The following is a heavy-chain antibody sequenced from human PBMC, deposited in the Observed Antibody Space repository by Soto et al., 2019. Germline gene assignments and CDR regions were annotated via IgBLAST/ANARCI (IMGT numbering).Heavy chain of an antibody. CDR2: IYYSGST. V-gene: IGHV4-39*02. CDR3: AREGGDSGYDLDY. CDR1: GDSISSSSYY. Sequence: QLQLQESGPGLVKPSETLSLTCTVSGDSISSSSYYWGWIRQPPGKGLEWIGSIYYSGSTYYNPSLKIRVTISVDTSKNQFYLKLTSVTAADTAVYYCAREGGDSGYDLDYWGQGTLVTVSS. J-gene: IGHJ4*02. D-gene: IGHD5-12*01.